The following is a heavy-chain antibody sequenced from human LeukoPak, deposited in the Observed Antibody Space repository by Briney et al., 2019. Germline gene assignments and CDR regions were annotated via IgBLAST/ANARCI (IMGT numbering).Heavy chain of an antibody. J-gene: IGHJ4*02. V-gene: IGHV3-30*02. Sequence: GGSLRLSCAASGFTFNIYGMHWVRQAPGKGLEWVAFIWYDGSKKYYADSVKGRFTISRDNSKNMVSLEMDSLRTEDTAVYYCAKDVNAYCSGDCSDYWGQGTLVTVSS. CDR3: AKDVNAYCSGDCSDY. D-gene: IGHD2-21*01. CDR2: IWYDGSKK. CDR1: GFTFNIYG.